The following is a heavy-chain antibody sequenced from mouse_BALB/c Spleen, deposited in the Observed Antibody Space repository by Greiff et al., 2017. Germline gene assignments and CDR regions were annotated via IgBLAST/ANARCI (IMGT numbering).Heavy chain of an antibody. CDR3: ARHDGTWYFDY. V-gene: IGHV5-6*01. J-gene: IGHJ2*01. CDR2: ISSGGSYT. Sequence: EVNVVESGGDLVKPGGSLKLSCAASGFTFSSYGMSWVRQTPDKRLEWVATISSGGSYTYYPDSVKGRFTISRDNAKNTLYLQMSSLKSEDTAMYYCARHDGTWYFDYWGQGTTLTVSS. CDR1: GFTFSSYG. D-gene: IGHD2-3*01.